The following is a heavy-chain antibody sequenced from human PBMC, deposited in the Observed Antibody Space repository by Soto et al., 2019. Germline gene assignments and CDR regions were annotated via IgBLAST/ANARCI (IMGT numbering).Heavy chain of an antibody. CDR3: ARHSRDGSGSSIDY. V-gene: IGHV3-21*01. CDR1: GFTFSTYS. J-gene: IGHJ4*02. D-gene: IGHD6-19*01. CDR2: ISSSSYYI. Sequence: EVQLVESGGGLVKPGGSLRLSCAASGFTFSTYSMNWVRQAPGKGLEWVSYISSSSYYIYYSDSVRGRFSISRDYAKSSLSLQMNSLRAEDTAVYYCARHSRDGSGSSIDYWGQGTLVTVSS.